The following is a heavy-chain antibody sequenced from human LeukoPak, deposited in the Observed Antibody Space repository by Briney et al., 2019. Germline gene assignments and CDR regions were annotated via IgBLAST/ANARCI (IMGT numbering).Heavy chain of an antibody. CDR1: GFTFSSYS. CDR3: ARRGTSSSWAHFDY. CDR2: ISSSSGYI. V-gene: IGHV3-21*04. J-gene: IGHJ4*02. Sequence: GGSLRLSCAASGFTFSSYSMNWVRQAPGKGLEWVSSISSSSGYIYYADSVRGRFTISRDNAKNSLYLQMNSLGAEDTAVYYCARRGTSSSWAHFDYWGQGTLVTVSS. D-gene: IGHD6-13*01.